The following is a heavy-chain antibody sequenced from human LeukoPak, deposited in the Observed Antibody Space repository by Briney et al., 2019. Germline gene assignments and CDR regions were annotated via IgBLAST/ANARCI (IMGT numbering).Heavy chain of an antibody. CDR1: GFTFSSYG. CDR3: ARDRGTMVRGALYYFDD. Sequence: PGGSLRLSCAASGFTFSSYGMHWVRQAPGKGLEWVAVIWYDGSNKYYADSVKGRFTISRDNSKNTLYLQMNSLRAEDTAVYYCARDRGTMVRGALYYFDDWGQGTLVTVSS. V-gene: IGHV3-33*01. J-gene: IGHJ4*02. D-gene: IGHD3-10*01. CDR2: IWYDGSNK.